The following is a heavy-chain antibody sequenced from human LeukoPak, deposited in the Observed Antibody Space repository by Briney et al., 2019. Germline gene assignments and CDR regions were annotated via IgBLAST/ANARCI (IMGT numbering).Heavy chain of an antibody. CDR2: VTSYNGDT. CDR3: VKDWHILTGRNCFDP. CDR1: GYTFNNYG. J-gene: IGHJ5*02. V-gene: IGHV1-18*01. Sequence: ASVKVSCKTSGYTFNNYGISWVRQAPGQGLEWVGWVTSYNGDTNYAQKFRGRVTMSADTATSTAYMELRSLRFDDTAIYYCVKDWHILTGRNCFDPWGQGTLVTVS. D-gene: IGHD3-9*01.